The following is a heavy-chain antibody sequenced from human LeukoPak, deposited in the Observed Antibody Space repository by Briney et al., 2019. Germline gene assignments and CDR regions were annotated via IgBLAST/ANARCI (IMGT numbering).Heavy chain of an antibody. Sequence: GGSLTLSCAASGFTFSSYSMNWVRQAPGKGLEWVSSISSSSSYIYYADSVKGRFTISRDNAKNSLYLQMNSLRAEDTAVYYCASASLYYYDSSLPDAFDIWGQGTMVTVSS. J-gene: IGHJ3*02. CDR1: GFTFSSYS. D-gene: IGHD3-22*01. CDR2: ISSSSSYI. V-gene: IGHV3-21*01. CDR3: ASASLYYYDSSLPDAFDI.